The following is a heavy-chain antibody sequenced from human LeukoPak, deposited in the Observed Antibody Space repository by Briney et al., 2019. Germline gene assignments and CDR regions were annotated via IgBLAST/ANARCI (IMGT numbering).Heavy chain of an antibody. D-gene: IGHD3-22*01. V-gene: IGHV1-18*01. J-gene: IGHJ4*02. CDR3: ARLEYYDSSGYYPVGVY. CDR2: ISAYNGNT. Sequence: ASVKVSCKASGYTFTSYGISWVRQAPGQGLEWMGWISAYNGNTNYAQKLQGRVTVTTDTSTSTAYMELRSLRSDDTAVYYCARLEYYDSSGYYPVGVYWGQGTLVTVSP. CDR1: GYTFTSYG.